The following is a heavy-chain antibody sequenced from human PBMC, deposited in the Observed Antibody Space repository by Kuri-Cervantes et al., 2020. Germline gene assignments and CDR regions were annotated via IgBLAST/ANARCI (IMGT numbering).Heavy chain of an antibody. Sequence: LSLTCAASGFTFDDYAMHWVRQAPGKGLEWVSGISWNSDSIGYADSVKGRFTISRDNAKNSLYLQMNSLRAEDTALYYCARGPYLDYWGQGTLVTVSS. V-gene: IGHV3-9*01. J-gene: IGHJ4*02. CDR1: GFTFDDYA. CDR3: ARGPYLDY. CDR2: ISWNSDSI.